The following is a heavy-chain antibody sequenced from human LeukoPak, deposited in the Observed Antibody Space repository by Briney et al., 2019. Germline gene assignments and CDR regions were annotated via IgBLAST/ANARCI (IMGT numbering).Heavy chain of an antibody. CDR1: GFTVSSNY. CDR3: AKVNYYEPYF. V-gene: IGHV3-53*01. J-gene: IGHJ4*02. Sequence: GGSLRLSCAASGFTVSSNYMSWVRQAPGKGLEWVSVIYSGGSTYCADSVKGRFTISRDNSKNTLYLQMNSLRAEDTAVYYCAKVNYYEPYFWGQGTLVTVSS. CDR2: IYSGGST. D-gene: IGHD3-22*01.